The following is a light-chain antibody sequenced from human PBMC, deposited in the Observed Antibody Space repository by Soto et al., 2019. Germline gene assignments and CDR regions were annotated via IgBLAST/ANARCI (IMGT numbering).Light chain of an antibody. Sequence: QSALTQPPSASGSPGQSVTISCTGTSSDVGAYNYVTWNQQHPGNAPKLMIYDVSKRPSGVPDRFSGSKSGNTASLTVSGLQAEDEADFYCISYAGSSIWVFGGGTKLTVL. CDR3: ISYAGSSIWV. J-gene: IGLJ3*02. CDR1: SSDVGAYNY. V-gene: IGLV2-8*01. CDR2: DVS.